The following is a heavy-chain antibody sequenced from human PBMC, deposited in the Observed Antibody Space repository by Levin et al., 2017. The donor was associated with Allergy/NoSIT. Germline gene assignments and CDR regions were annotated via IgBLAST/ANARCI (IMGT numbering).Heavy chain of an antibody. J-gene: IGHJ4*02. CDR1: GYTLTSHY. D-gene: IGHD2-2*01. V-gene: IGHV1-46*01. CDR2: INPGGNSA. Sequence: GESLKISCKASGYTLTSHYIHWVRQAPGQRLEWMGIINPGGNSATYVQKFQGRVTMTWDTSTNTVYMELTSLTSDDTAIYYCARDRQLLGWGYFDYWGQGTLVTVSS. CDR3: ARDRQLLGWGYFDY.